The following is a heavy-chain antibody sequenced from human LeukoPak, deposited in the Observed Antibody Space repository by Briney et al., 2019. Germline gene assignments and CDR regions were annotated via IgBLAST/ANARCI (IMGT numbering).Heavy chain of an antibody. Sequence: PGGSLRLSCAASGFSFSSSAMSWVRQAPGKGLEWVAFIRYDGSNKYYADSVKGRFTISRDNSKNTLYLQMNSLRAEDTAVYYCAKDPTTDYWGQGTLVTVSS. J-gene: IGHJ4*02. CDR2: IRYDGSNK. CDR1: GFSFSSSA. CDR3: AKDPTTDY. V-gene: IGHV3-30*02. D-gene: IGHD1-14*01.